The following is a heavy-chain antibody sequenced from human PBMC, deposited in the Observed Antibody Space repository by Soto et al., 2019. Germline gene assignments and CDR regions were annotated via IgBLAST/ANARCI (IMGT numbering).Heavy chain of an antibody. D-gene: IGHD5-12*01. CDR3: TRGGGNATVFEY. CDR1: GFTFNSYI. CDR2: ISSSSNYI. V-gene: IGHV3-21*02. Sequence: EVQLVESGGGLVKPGGSLRLSCAASGFTFNSYIMNWVRQAPGKGLEWVSSISSSSNYIYYADSVKGRFSISRDNDKNSLYLQMNTLRAEDTAVYYCTRGGGNATVFEYWGQGTLVTVAS. J-gene: IGHJ4*02.